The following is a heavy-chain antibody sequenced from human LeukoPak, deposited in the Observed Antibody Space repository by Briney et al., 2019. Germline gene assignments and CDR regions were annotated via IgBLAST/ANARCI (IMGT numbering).Heavy chain of an antibody. J-gene: IGHJ3*02. D-gene: IGHD3-22*01. Sequence: SETLTLTCSVSGAFIRDYYWNWIRQPAGKGLEWIGRFYTSGSTNYNPSLRGRATMSVDTSNNQLSLKVTSVTAADTAVYYCVKDYYYYDSNGYYVNDGFHIWGQGTMVIVSP. V-gene: IGHV4-4*07. CDR1: GAFIRDYY. CDR3: VKDYYYYDSNGYYVNDGFHI. CDR2: FYTSGST.